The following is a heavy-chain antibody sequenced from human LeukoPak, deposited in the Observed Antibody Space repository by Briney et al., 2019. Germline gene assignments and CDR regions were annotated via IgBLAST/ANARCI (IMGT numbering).Heavy chain of an antibody. CDR3: AREGGYVFDY. Sequence: PGGSLRLSCAASGFSFSSYSMNWVRQAPGKGLEWVASITSSSDYMYYANSVRGRFTISRDNAKNSLYLQMNSLRPEDTAMYYCAREGGYVFDYWGQGTLVTVSS. CDR1: GFSFSSYS. V-gene: IGHV3-21*04. J-gene: IGHJ4*02. CDR2: ITSSSDYM. D-gene: IGHD5-12*01.